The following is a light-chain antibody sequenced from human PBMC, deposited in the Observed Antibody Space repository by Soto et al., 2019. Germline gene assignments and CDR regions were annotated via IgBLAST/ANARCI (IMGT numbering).Light chain of an antibody. Sequence: DIQMTQSPSSLSASVGDRVTITCRASQAISNDLAWYQQKPGEVPKLLIYATSTLQSGVPTRFSGSGSRTDLTLTISSLQPEDVAIYYCQKYDSAPETFGPGTKVDLK. CDR2: ATS. CDR3: QKYDSAPET. CDR1: QAISND. V-gene: IGKV1-27*01. J-gene: IGKJ3*01.